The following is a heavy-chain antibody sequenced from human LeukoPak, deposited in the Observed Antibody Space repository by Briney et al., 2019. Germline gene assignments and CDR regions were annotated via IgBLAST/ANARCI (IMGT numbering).Heavy chain of an antibody. CDR2: INPNSGGT. Sequence: ASVKVSRKASGYTFTGYYMHWVRQAPGQGLEWMGWINPNSGGTNYAQKFQGRVTMTRDTSISTAYMELSRLRSDDTAVYYCARDLLLYGPHYFDYWGQGTLVTVSS. J-gene: IGHJ4*02. V-gene: IGHV1-2*02. D-gene: IGHD3-16*01. CDR1: GYTFTGYY. CDR3: ARDLLLYGPHYFDY.